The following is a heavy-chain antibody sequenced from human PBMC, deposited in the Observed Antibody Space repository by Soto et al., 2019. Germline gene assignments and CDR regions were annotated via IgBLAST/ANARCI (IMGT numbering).Heavy chain of an antibody. CDR1: GFTFSSYG. J-gene: IGHJ4*02. CDR2: ISYDGSNK. D-gene: IGHD2-15*01. V-gene: IGHV3-30*18. CDR3: AKDGAADVVMATIFFDY. Sequence: QVQLVESGGGVVQPGRSLRLSCAASGFTFSSYGMHWVRQAPGKGLEWVAVISYDGSNKYYADSVKSRFTISRDNSKNTLDLQMISLRAEDTAVYYCAKDGAADVVMATIFFDYWGQGTLVTVSS.